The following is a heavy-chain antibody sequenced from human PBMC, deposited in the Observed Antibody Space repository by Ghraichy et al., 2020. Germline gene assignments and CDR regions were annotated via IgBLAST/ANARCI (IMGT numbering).Heavy chain of an antibody. CDR2: ISGDRSLI. V-gene: IGHV3-48*02. CDR1: GFSFGNYN. J-gene: IGHJ4*02. CDR3: ARDLLP. Sequence: GESLNISCAASGFSFGNYNMNWVRQAPGKGLEWVSYISGDRSLISYADSVRGRFTISRDNAKNSMYLQMNSLRDEDTAVYYCARDLLPRGQGTLVTVSS.